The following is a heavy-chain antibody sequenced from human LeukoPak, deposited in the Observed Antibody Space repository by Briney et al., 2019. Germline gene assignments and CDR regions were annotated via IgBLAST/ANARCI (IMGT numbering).Heavy chain of an antibody. CDR2: IHYTGST. D-gene: IGHD3-10*01. CDR1: GGSISSYY. J-gene: IGHJ5*02. Sequence: SETLSLTCTVSGGSISSYYWSWIRQSPGKGLECIGYIHYTGSTNYNPSLKSRVTISVETSKNQFSLKLKSVTAADTAVYYCARGGYYGSGNDFRFDPWGQGALVTVSS. V-gene: IGHV4-59*01. CDR3: ARGGYYGSGNDFRFDP.